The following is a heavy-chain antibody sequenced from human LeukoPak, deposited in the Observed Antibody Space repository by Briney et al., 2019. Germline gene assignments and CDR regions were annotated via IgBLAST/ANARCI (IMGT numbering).Heavy chain of an antibody. CDR3: ARDKDYDFNWFDP. D-gene: IGHD4-17*01. V-gene: IGHV4-59*12. CDR1: GGSISSYY. CDR2: IYYSGST. Sequence: SETLSLTCTVSGGSISSYYWSWIRQPPGKGLEWIGYIYYSGSTNYNPSLKSRVTISVDTSKNQFSLKLSSVTAADTAVYYCARDKDYDFNWFDPWGQGTLVTVSS. J-gene: IGHJ5*02.